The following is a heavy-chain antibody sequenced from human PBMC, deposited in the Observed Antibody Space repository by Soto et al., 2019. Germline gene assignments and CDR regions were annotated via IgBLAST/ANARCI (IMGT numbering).Heavy chain of an antibody. CDR2: IDAGSANA. V-gene: IGHV1-58*01. CDR3: ARDGVHDYSVF. J-gene: IGHJ4*02. CDR1: GFTFSSSA. D-gene: IGHD3-16*01. Sequence: SVKVSCKTSGFTFSSSAVHWVRQAGGHRLEWIGWIDAGSANANYAQKLQGRVSISRDTSTNTAYMELSSLRSEDTAVYYCARDGVHDYSVFWGQGTLVTVSS.